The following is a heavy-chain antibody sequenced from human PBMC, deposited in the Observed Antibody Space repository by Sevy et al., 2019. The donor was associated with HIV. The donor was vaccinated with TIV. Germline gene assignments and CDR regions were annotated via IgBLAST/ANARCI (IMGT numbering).Heavy chain of an antibody. CDR1: GFTFSSYD. CDR3: VRGNNLGELGYWFDP. J-gene: IGHJ5*02. D-gene: IGHD3-10*01. V-gene: IGHV3-13*01. Sequence: GGSLRLSCAASGFTFSSYDMHWVRQVTGQGLEWVSGIGIAGDTYYPGSVKGRFTISRENARNSLDLQMNSLRAGATAVYYCVRGNNLGELGYWFDPWGQGTLVTVSS. CDR2: IGIAGDT.